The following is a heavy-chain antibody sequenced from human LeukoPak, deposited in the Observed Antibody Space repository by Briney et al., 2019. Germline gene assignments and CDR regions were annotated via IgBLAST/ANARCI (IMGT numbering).Heavy chain of an antibody. CDR1: GFTFSSYW. V-gene: IGHV3-74*01. Sequence: PGGSLRLSCVVSGFTFSSYWMHWVRQAPGKGLVWVSRINSDGSTTTYADSVKGRFTISRDNAKNTLYLQMNSLRAEDTAVYYCARDADYGPDAFDIWGQGTMVTVSS. D-gene: IGHD4/OR15-4a*01. CDR3: ARDADYGPDAFDI. J-gene: IGHJ3*02. CDR2: INSDGSTT.